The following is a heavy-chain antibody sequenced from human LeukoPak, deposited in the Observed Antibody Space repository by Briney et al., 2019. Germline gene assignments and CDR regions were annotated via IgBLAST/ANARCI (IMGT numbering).Heavy chain of an antibody. V-gene: IGHV1-8*01. CDR3: ASRYGGNIHYYYYGMDV. J-gene: IGHJ6*02. Sequence: ASVKVSCKASGYTFTSYDINWVRQATGQGLEWMGWMNPNSGNTGYAQKFQGRVTMTRNTSISTAYMELSSLRSEDTAVYYCASRYGGNIHYYYYGMDVWGQGTTVTVSS. CDR1: GYTFTSYD. CDR2: MNPNSGNT. D-gene: IGHD4-23*01.